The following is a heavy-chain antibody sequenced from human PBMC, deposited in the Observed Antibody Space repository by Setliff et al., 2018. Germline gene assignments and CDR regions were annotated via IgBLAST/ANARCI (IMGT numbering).Heavy chain of an antibody. CDR1: GYSFTTYA. J-gene: IGHJ6*03. V-gene: IGHV7-4-1*02. Sequence: ASVKVSCKASGYSFTTYAITWMRQAPGQGLEWMGWINTNTGNPSYAQGFTGRFVYSLDTSVSTAYLQISSLKAEDTALYYCARASRFGTIKYRGDYYMDVWGKGTTVTVSS. D-gene: IGHD3-10*01. CDR3: ARASRFGTIKYRGDYYMDV. CDR2: INTNTGNP.